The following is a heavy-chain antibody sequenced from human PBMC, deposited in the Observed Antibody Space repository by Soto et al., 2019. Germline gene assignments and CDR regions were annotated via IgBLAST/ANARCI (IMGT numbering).Heavy chain of an antibody. V-gene: IGHV3-30*18. D-gene: IGHD6-13*01. J-gene: IGHJ6*02. Sequence: GGSLRLSCAASGFTFSSYGMHWVRQAPGKGLEWVAVISYDGSNKYYADSVKGRFTISRDNSKNTLYLQMNSLRAEDTAVYYCAKDSSSWYYYYYYGMDVWGQGTTLTVSS. CDR3: AKDSSSWYYYYYYGMDV. CDR1: GFTFSSYG. CDR2: ISYDGSNK.